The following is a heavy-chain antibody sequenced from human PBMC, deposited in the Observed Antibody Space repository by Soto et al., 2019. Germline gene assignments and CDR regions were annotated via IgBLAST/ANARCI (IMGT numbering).Heavy chain of an antibody. D-gene: IGHD3-3*02. J-gene: IGHJ4*02. CDR1: RFPFGDYA. V-gene: IGHV3-49*03. CDR2: IRSKALGVTT. CDR3: SRASRTSAILAYQVEY. Sequence: GGSLTLSFTTSRFPFGDYAMNWLRQAPGKGLEGAGFIRSKALGVTTEYAASVKVRFTISRDDSKSIFYLQMSNLKTEDTAVYYCSRASRTSAILAYQVEYWGQGALVTVSS.